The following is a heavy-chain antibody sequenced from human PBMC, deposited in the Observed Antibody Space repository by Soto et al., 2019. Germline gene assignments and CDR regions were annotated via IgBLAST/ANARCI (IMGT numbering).Heavy chain of an antibody. D-gene: IGHD1-26*01. CDR2: VNEDGSEK. J-gene: IGHJ4*02. CDR1: GFTFRSYY. CDR3: AKWGGAGSDS. V-gene: IGHV3-7*01. Sequence: GGSLRLSCAASGFTFRSYYMSWVRQAQGKGLEWVANVNEDGSEKYYVDSVKGRFTVSRDNAKNSLYLQMNSLRAEDTAVYYCAKWGGAGSDSWGQGTLVTVSS.